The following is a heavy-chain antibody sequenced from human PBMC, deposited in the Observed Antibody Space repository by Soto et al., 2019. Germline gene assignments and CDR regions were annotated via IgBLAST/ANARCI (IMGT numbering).Heavy chain of an antibody. V-gene: IGHV1-18*01. CDR2: ISTYNGNT. Sequence: ASVKVSCRASGYTFTSYGISWVRQAPGQGLEWMGWISTYNGNTNYAQKLQGRVTMTTDTSTSTAYMELRSLRSDDTAVYYCARDIFEYSSSGSSLDYWGQGTLVTVSS. CDR3: ARDIFEYSSSGSSLDY. CDR1: GYTFTSYG. J-gene: IGHJ4*02. D-gene: IGHD6-6*01.